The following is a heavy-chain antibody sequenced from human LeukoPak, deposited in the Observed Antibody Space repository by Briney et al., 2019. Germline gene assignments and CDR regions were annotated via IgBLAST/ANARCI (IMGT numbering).Heavy chain of an antibody. CDR3: ATDRKVGTWDPRFDY. D-gene: IGHD4-23*01. Sequence: GGSLRLSCAASRFTFNNYWMMWVRQAPGKGLEWVANIREDGSEKNYVDSVKGRFTISRDNAKISLYLQMNSLRVEDIAVYYCATDRKVGTWDPRFDYWGQGTLVTVSS. CDR1: RFTFNNYW. CDR2: IREDGSEK. V-gene: IGHV3-7*01. J-gene: IGHJ4*02.